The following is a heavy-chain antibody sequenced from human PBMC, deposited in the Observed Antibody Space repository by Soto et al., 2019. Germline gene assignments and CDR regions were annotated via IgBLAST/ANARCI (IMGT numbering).Heavy chain of an antibody. CDR1: GFTFSSYG. J-gene: IGHJ6*02. V-gene: IGHV3-30*18. CDR3: AKDLGRRLLWEYGMDV. CDR2: ISYDGTNK. Sequence: QVQLVESGGGVVQPWRSLRLSCAASGFTFSSYGMHWVRQAPGKGLEWVAVISYDGTNKYYADSVMGRFTISRDDSKNPLYLKMNSLRAEDTAVYYCAKDLGRRLLWEYGMDVWGQGTTVTVSS. D-gene: IGHD3-10*01.